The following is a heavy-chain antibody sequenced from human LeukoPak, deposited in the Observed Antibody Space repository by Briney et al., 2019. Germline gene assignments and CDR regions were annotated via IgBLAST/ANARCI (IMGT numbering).Heavy chain of an antibody. CDR2: ISGSGGST. Sequence: PGGSLRLSCAASGFTFNSYAMNWVRQAPGKGLEWVSGISGSGGSTDYADSVKGRFTISRDNSKNTLYLQMNSLRAEDTAVYYCARRWFGELLYYWGQGTLVTVSS. V-gene: IGHV3-23*01. D-gene: IGHD3-10*01. CDR3: ARRWFGELLYY. CDR1: GFTFNSYA. J-gene: IGHJ4*02.